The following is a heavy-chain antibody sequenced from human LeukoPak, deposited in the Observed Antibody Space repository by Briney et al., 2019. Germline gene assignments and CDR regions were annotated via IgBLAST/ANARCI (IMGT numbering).Heavy chain of an antibody. Sequence: SVKVSCKASGGTFSSYAISWVRQAPGQGLEWMGGIIPIFGTANYAQKFQGRVTITADESTSTAYMELSSLRSEDTAVYYCASAVEWELQTASPFDYWGQGTLVTVSS. CDR1: GGTFSSYA. CDR2: IIPIFGTA. CDR3: ASAVEWELQTASPFDY. D-gene: IGHD1-26*01. V-gene: IGHV1-69*13. J-gene: IGHJ4*02.